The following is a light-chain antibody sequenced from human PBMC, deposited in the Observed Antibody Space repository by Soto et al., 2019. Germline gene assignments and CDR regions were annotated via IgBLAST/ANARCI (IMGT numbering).Light chain of an antibody. V-gene: IGKV1-39*01. CDR1: QSISTF. CDR3: QQSYSH. Sequence: DIQMTQSPSPLSASVGDRVTITCRASQSISTFLNWYQHKPGKAPKLLIYAASSLQSGVPSRFSGSGSGTDFTLTISNLQPEDFATYYCQQSYSHFGPGTKVDIK. J-gene: IGKJ3*01. CDR2: AAS.